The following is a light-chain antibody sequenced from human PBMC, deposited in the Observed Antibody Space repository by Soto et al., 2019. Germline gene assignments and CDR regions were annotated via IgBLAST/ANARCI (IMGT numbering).Light chain of an antibody. CDR3: HQYASEPLT. V-gene: IGKV3-20*01. CDR2: DIS. Sequence: EIVLTQSPGTLSLSPGERATLSCRASQSVSSSYLAWYQQKPGQAPRLIIYDISDRATGIPDRFSGSGSGTDFTFTVSRLEPEDFAIYYCHQYASEPLTFGGGTKVDIK. J-gene: IGKJ4*01. CDR1: QSVSSSY.